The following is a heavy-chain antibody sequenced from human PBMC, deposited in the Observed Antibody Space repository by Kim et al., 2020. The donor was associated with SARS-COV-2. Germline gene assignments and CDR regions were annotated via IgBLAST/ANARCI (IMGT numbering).Heavy chain of an antibody. Sequence: ASVKVSCKASGYTFTGYYMHWVRQAPGQGLEWMGWINPNSGGTNYAQKFQGRVTMTRDTSISTAYMELSRLRSDDTAVYYCAREFWGDGSGSYQRGFHFDYWGQGTLVTVSS. V-gene: IGHV1-2*02. D-gene: IGHD3-10*01. CDR3: AREFWGDGSGSYQRGFHFDY. CDR1: GYTFTGYY. J-gene: IGHJ4*02. CDR2: INPNSGGT.